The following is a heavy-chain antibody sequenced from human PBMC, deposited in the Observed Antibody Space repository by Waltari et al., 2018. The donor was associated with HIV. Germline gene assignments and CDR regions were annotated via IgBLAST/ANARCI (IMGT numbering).Heavy chain of an antibody. CDR3: ARTIAVAGVGLYFDF. Sequence: QVTFKESGPALLKPTQTPTLTCHFSGFSLSTSGQRVSWVRQPPGKALEWLARIDGDDVKFYRAVLRTRVTSSKDTSKNQVVLRMTNVDPVDTATYYCARTIAVAGVGLYFDFWGPGALVTVSS. CDR2: IDGDDVK. V-gene: IGHV2-70*04. J-gene: IGHJ4*02. CDR1: GFSLSTSGQR. D-gene: IGHD6-19*01.